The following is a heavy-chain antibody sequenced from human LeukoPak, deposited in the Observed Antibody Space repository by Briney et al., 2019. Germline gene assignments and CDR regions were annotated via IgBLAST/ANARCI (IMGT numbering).Heavy chain of an antibody. V-gene: IGHV1-2*02. D-gene: IGHD6-19*01. CDR1: GYTFTGYY. CDR2: INPNSGGT. Sequence: GASVKVSCKASGYTFTGYYMHWVRQAPGQGLEWMRWINPNSGGTNYAQKFQGRVTMTRDTSISTAYMELSRLRSDDTAVYYCASIAVAGTTSPNWFDPWGQGTLVTVSS. CDR3: ASIAVAGTTSPNWFDP. J-gene: IGHJ5*02.